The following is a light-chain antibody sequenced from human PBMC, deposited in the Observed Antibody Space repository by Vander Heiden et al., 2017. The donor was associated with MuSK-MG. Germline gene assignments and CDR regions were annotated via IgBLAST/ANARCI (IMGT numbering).Light chain of an antibody. CDR1: QSVSSN. V-gene: IGKV3-15*01. J-gene: IGKJ5*01. CDR2: GAS. CDR3: QQDNNWLSIT. Sequence: EIVMTQSPATLSVSPGERATLSCRASQSVSSNLAWYQQKPGQAPRLLIYGASTRATGIPARFSGSGSGTEFTLTISSLQSEDFAVYYCQQDNNWLSITFGQGTRLEIK.